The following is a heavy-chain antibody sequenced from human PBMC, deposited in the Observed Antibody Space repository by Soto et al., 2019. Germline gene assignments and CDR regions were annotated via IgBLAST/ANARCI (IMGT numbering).Heavy chain of an antibody. Sequence: QVQLQESGPGLVKPSETLSLTCTVSGGSINSGGPYWSWIRQRPGTGLEWIGYISYSGSTYYNPSLMSRVTISVDTSKKFFSLKLSSVTAADTAVYYCSRLPVAYCGGDCYRAFDVWGQGTMVAVSS. CDR3: SRLPVAYCGGDCYRAFDV. J-gene: IGHJ3*01. CDR1: GGSINSGGPY. CDR2: ISYSGST. V-gene: IGHV4-31*03. D-gene: IGHD2-21*01.